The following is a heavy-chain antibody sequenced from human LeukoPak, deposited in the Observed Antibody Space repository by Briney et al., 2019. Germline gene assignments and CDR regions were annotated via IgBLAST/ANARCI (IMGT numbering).Heavy chain of an antibody. J-gene: IGHJ6*03. CDR3: ARDLGRYCSGGSCYYYYSMDV. CDR2: ISTYDGNT. Sequence: ASVKVSCKASGYTFTSYGISWVRQAPGQGLEWMGWISTYDGNTNYAQKLQGRVTMTTDTSTSTAYMELRSLRSDDTAVYYCARDLGRYCSGGSCYYYYSMDVWGKGTTVTISS. V-gene: IGHV1-18*01. D-gene: IGHD2-15*01. CDR1: GYTFTSYG.